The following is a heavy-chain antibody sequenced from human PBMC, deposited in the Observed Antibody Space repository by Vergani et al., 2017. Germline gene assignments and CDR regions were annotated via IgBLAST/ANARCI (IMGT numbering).Heavy chain of an antibody. V-gene: IGHV3-23*04. CDR3: TTAWGLYYLHGEYFQY. Sequence: VQLVESGGGVVQPGRSLRLSCAGAGFTFDTYTMAYVRQAPGKGLEWVATISSGGGDIFYADSVKGRFTISRDNPKNTLFLQMNSLKDEDTAVYYCTTAWGLYYLHGEYFQYWGRGTLVSVSS. D-gene: IGHD3-10*01. J-gene: IGHJ1*01. CDR2: ISSGGGDI. CDR1: GFTFDTYT.